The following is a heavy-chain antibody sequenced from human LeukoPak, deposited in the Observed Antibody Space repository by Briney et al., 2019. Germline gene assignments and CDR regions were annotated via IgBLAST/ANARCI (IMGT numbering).Heavy chain of an antibody. J-gene: IGHJ4*02. Sequence: PSETLSLTCTVSGGSISGFYWSWIRQPPGKGLEWIGYIYSTGDTNSDPSLKSRVTVSLDTSKNQVSLRLSSVTAADTAVYCCARHPFATPFDYWGRGTLVTVSS. D-gene: IGHD2-15*01. CDR1: GGSISGFY. V-gene: IGHV4-59*08. CDR2: IYSTGDT. CDR3: ARHPFATPFDY.